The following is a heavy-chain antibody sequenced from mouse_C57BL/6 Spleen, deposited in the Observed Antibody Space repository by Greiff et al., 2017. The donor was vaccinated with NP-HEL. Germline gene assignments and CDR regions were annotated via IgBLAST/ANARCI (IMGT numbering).Heavy chain of an antibody. CDR1: GFNFKDDY. V-gene: IGHV14-4*01. J-gene: IGHJ2*01. CDR2: IDPENGDT. Sequence: EVQLQQSGAELVRPGASVKLSCTASGFNFKDDYMHWVKQRPEQGLEWIGWIDPENGDTEYASKFQGKATITADTSSNTAYLQISSLTSEDTPVYYCTTLDDDDGGLGGYFDDWGQGTTLTVSS. D-gene: IGHD2-4*01. CDR3: TTLDDDDGGLGGYFDD.